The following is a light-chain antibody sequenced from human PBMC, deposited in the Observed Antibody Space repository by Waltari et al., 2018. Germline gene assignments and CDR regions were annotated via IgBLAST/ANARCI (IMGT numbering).Light chain of an antibody. CDR1: VLAAKY. CDR3: HAAADNNWF. Sequence: YDLTQPFSVSVSPGQTATITCSGDVLAAKYVRWFQQKPGQAPTLILYKDTERPSGIPERFSGSSSGSTVTLTIRGAFLEDEADYHCHAAADNNWFFGGGTKLTVL. CDR2: KDT. J-gene: IGLJ2*01. V-gene: IGLV3-27*01.